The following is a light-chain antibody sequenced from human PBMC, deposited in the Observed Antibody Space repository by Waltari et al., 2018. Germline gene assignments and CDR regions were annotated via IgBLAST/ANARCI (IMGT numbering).Light chain of an antibody. CDR2: LDD. CDR3: STWDDSLNDVL. J-gene: IGLJ2*01. Sequence: QSVLTQPPSTSGTPGERVTISCSGGRSNIGSTTVDWYKQVPGTAPQPLIYLDDQRTSGVPDRFSASKSGTSASLAISGLQSGDEADYYCSTWDDSLNDVLFGGGTRVTVL. CDR1: RSNIGSTT. V-gene: IGLV1-44*01.